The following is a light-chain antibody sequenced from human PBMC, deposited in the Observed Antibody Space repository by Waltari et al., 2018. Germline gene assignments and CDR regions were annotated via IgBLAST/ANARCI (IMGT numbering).Light chain of an antibody. V-gene: IGKV1-5*03. J-gene: IGKJ2*01. Sequence: DIQMTQSPSTLSASVGDRITITCRASQSISTWWAWYQQKPGKAPKLLIYKASNLESGVPVRVSGSGSGTEFTLTISSLQPDDFATYYCQQYNSYHTFGQGTKLEIK. CDR2: KAS. CDR3: QQYNSYHT. CDR1: QSISTW.